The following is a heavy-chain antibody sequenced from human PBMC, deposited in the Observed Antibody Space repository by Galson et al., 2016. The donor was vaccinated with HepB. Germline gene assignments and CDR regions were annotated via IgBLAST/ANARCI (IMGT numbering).Heavy chain of an antibody. CDR2: IYLDTNS. V-gene: IGHV3-53*01. CDR3: ATVGGSSYGLRTDPFDI. CDR1: GVTVGNDY. J-gene: IGHJ3*02. D-gene: IGHD5-18*01. Sequence: SLRLSCATSGVTVGNDYMTWVRQAPGKGLEWLSLIYLDTNSYYADSVKGRFTISRDTSKNTLYLQMNNLRVEDTALYFCATVGGSSYGLRTDPFDIWGQGTKVTGSA.